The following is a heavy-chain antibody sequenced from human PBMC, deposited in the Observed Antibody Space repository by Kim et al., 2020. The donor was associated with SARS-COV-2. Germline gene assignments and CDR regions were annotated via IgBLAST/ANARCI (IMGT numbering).Heavy chain of an antibody. D-gene: IGHD2-15*01. V-gene: IGHV4-30-4*01. CDR1: GGSISSGDYY. Sequence: SETLSLTCTVSGGSISSGDYYWSWIRQPPGKGLEWIGYIYYSGSTYYNPSLKSRVTISVDTSRTRFSLRLSSVTAADTAVYYCAREGGSGGSCYGGYYYG. CDR3: AREGGSGGSCYGGYYYG. J-gene: IGHJ6*01. CDR2: IYYSGST.